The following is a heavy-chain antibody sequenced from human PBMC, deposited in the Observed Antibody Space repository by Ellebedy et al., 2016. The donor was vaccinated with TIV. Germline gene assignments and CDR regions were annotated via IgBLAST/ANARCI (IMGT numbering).Heavy chain of an antibody. CDR2: IKQDGSEK. CDR1: GFTFSSYW. V-gene: IGHV3-7*03. Sequence: PGGSLRLSCAASGFTFSSYWMSWVRQAPGKGLEWVDNIKQDGSEKYYVDSVKGRFNISRDSAKNSLYLQMNSLRAEDTAIYFCAKDRTSGDGYWVFDNWGQGTLVSVSS. J-gene: IGHJ4*02. D-gene: IGHD5-18*01. CDR3: AKDRTSGDGYWVFDN.